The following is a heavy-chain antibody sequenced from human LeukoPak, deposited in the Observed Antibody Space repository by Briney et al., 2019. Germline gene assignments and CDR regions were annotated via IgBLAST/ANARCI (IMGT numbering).Heavy chain of an antibody. J-gene: IGHJ3*02. CDR3: ARDRAWNYYDSSGYLQHGAFDI. V-gene: IGHV3-30*19. Sequence: GGSLRLSCAASGFTFSSYGMSWVRQAPGKGLEWVAVISYDGSNKYYADSVKGRFTISRDNSKNTLYLQMNSLRAEDTAVYYCARDRAWNYYDSSGYLQHGAFDIWGQGTMVTVSS. D-gene: IGHD3-22*01. CDR1: GFTFSSYG. CDR2: ISYDGSNK.